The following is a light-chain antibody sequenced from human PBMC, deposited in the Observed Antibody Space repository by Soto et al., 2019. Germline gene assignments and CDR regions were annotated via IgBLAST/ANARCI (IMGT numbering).Light chain of an antibody. J-gene: IGKJ4*01. V-gene: IGKV1-39*01. CDR3: QQVYVYPST. CDR1: QSIGSS. Sequence: DIQMTQSPSSLSASVGDRVTITCRASQSIGSSLNWYQQKPGKAPKVLIYGASSLQSGVPSRFSGGGSGTDFTLTISSLQPEDFATYYCQQVYVYPSTFGGGTKVDIK. CDR2: GAS.